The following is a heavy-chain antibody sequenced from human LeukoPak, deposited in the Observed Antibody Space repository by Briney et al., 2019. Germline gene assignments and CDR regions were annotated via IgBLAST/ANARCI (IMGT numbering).Heavy chain of an antibody. Sequence: PGGSLRLSCAASGFTFSNYYMDWVRQAPGKGLEWVANIKQDGSEKYYVDSVKGRFTISRDNAKNSLYLQMNSLRAEDTAVYYCARDPTQLWGNIYYYYMDVWGKGTTVTVSS. CDR1: GFTFSNYY. J-gene: IGHJ6*03. CDR3: ARDPTQLWGNIYYYYMDV. CDR2: IKQDGSEK. V-gene: IGHV3-7*01. D-gene: IGHD5-18*01.